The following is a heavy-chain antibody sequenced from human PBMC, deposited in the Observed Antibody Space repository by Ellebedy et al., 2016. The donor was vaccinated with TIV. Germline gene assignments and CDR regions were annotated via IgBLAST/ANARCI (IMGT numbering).Heavy chain of an antibody. V-gene: IGHV3-7*03. CDR1: GFTFSGCW. CDR2: IKQDGSVK. Sequence: PGGSLRLSCIASGFTFSGCWMSWVRQAPGKGLEWVATIKQDGSVKYYVDSVKGRFTISRDNAKNSLYLQMNSLRAEDTAVYYCARGVYSNYGIFFDFWGQGTLVTVSS. D-gene: IGHD4-11*01. CDR3: ARGVYSNYGIFFDF. J-gene: IGHJ4*02.